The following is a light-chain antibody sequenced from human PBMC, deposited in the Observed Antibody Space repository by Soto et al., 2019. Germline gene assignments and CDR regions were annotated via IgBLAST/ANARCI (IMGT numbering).Light chain of an antibody. J-gene: IGLJ3*02. CDR3: LLSYSGARV. CDR2: DTA. CDR1: TGAVTSGHY. Sequence: QTVVTQEPSLTVSPGGTVTLTCGTTTGAVTSGHYPYWFQQKPGQAPRTLIYDTANKHSWTPARFSGSLLGGKAALTLSGAQPEDEADYYCLLSYSGARVFGGGTKVTVL. V-gene: IGLV7-46*01.